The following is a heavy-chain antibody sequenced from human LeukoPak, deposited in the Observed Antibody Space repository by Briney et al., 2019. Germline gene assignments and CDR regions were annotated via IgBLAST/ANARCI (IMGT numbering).Heavy chain of an antibody. CDR1: GFTFSSYT. CDR2: ISYYGSNK. Sequence: PARTLRLSCAASGFTFSSYTMHWGRQAPAKGLERVAVISYYGSNKYYEDSVKGRFTISRDNSKNTLYLQMNSLRAEDTAVYYCARVDPSFDIVVVPAAPPGYWGQGTLVTVSS. J-gene: IGHJ4*02. D-gene: IGHD2-2*01. CDR3: ARVDPSFDIVVVPAAPPGY. V-gene: IGHV3-30-3*01.